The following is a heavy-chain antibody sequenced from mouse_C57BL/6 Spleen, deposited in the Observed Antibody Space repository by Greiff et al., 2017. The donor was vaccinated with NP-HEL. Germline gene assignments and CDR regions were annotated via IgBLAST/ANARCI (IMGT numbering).Heavy chain of an antibody. V-gene: IGHV1-80*01. J-gene: IGHJ1*03. CDR1: GYAFSSYW. Sequence: VQLQQSGAELVKPGASVKISCKASGYAFSSYWMNWVKQRPGKGLEWIGQIYPGDGDTNYNGKFKGKATLTADKSSSTAYMQHSSLTSEDSAVYFCARSDSNPSYWYFDVWGTGTTVTVSS. D-gene: IGHD2-5*01. CDR3: ARSDSNPSYWYFDV. CDR2: IYPGDGDT.